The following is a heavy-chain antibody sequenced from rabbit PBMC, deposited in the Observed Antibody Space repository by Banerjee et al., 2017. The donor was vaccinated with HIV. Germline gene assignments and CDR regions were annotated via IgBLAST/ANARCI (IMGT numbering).Heavy chain of an antibody. D-gene: IGHD4-1*01. V-gene: IGHV1S45*01. J-gene: IGHJ4*01. CDR1: GLDFSSSYW. CDR2: IYGVSVSA. CDR3: ARDGAYVSNGYENL. Sequence: QEQLVEYGGDLVQPEGSLTLTCKASGLDFSSSYWICWVRQAPGKGLEWIGCIYGVSVSAYYASWAKGRFTISKTSSTTVTLQMTSLTAADTATYFCARDGAYVSNGYENLWGSGTLVTVS.